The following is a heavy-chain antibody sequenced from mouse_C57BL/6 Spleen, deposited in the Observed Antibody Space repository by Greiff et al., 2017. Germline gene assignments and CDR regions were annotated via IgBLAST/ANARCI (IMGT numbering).Heavy chain of an antibody. J-gene: IGHJ2*01. D-gene: IGHD3-2*02. CDR2: IEPENGDT. Sequence: EVQLQQSGAELVRPGASVKLSCTASGFNIKDDYMHWVKQRPEQGLEWIGWIEPENGDTEYASKFQGKATITADTSSNTAYLQLSSLTSEDTAVYYCTTQTAQATVDDWGQGTTLTVSS. V-gene: IGHV14-4*01. CDR3: TTQTAQATVDD. CDR1: GFNIKDDY.